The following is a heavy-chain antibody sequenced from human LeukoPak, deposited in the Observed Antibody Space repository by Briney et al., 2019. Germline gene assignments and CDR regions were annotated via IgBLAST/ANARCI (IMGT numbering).Heavy chain of an antibody. CDR1: GYTFTSYY. V-gene: IGHV1-46*01. D-gene: IGHD1-1*01. J-gene: IGHJ6*04. Sequence: ASVKVSCKASGYTFTSYYMHWVRQAPGQGLEWMGIINPSGGSTSYAQKFQGRVTMTRGTSTSTVYMELSSLRSEDTAVYYCARDGTTGTTKVLYYYYGMDVWGKGTTVTVSS. CDR3: ARDGTTGTTKVLYYYYGMDV. CDR2: INPSGGST.